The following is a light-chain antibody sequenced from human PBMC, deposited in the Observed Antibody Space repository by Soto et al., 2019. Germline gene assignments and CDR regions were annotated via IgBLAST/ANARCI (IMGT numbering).Light chain of an antibody. CDR1: SSNIGSNY. V-gene: IGLV1-47*01. Sequence: QSVLTQPPSASGTPGQRVNISCSGSSSNIGSNYVYWYRQFPGTAPKLLIQRNNQRPSGVPARFSGSKSGTSASLAISGLRSEDEANYYCGEWDDSLRVPVFGGGPKLPFL. CDR2: RNN. CDR3: GEWDDSLRVPV. J-gene: IGLJ2*01.